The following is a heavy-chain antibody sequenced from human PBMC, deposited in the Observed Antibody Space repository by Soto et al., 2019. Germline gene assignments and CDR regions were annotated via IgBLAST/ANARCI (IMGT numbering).Heavy chain of an antibody. D-gene: IGHD5-18*01. CDR2: ISTYNGNT. CDR1: GYTFTSYG. J-gene: IGHJ5*02. V-gene: IGHV1-18*01. CDR3: ARALTTAMAKYNWFAP. Sequence: ASVKVSCKASGYTFTSYGISWVRQDPRQGLEWMGWISTYNGNTNYAQKLQGRVTMTTDTSTSTAYMELRSLRSDDTAVYYCARALTTAMAKYNWFAPWGQGTLVTVSS.